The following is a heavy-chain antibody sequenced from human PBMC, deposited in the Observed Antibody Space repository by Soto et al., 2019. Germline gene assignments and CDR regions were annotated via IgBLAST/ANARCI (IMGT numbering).Heavy chain of an antibody. CDR2: IYYSGST. V-gene: IGHV4-59*01. CDR1: GGSISSYY. Sequence: SETLSLTCTVSGGSISSYYWSWIRQPPGKGLEWIGYIYYSGSTNYNPSLKSRVTISVDTSKNQFSLKLSSVTAADTAVYYCARRRFGELNSMDVWGQGTTVTVS. J-gene: IGHJ6*02. CDR3: ARRRFGELNSMDV. D-gene: IGHD3-10*01.